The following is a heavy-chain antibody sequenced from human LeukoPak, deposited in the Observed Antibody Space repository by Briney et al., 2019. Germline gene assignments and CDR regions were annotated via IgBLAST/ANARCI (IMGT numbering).Heavy chain of an antibody. CDR2: ISSRSNYK. D-gene: IGHD2-21*01. CDR3: FFFKQKTAYEIFDI. J-gene: IGHJ3*02. Sequence: GWSLRLSCAASGFSFMSYSMNWFRKAPGKGLEWLSSISSRSNYKYYADSAKGRFAISRDNAENSLHLEMSSLRFEDTAVYYCFFFKQKTAYEIFDIWGQGTLVTVSS. V-gene: IGHV3-21*06. CDR1: GFSFMSYS.